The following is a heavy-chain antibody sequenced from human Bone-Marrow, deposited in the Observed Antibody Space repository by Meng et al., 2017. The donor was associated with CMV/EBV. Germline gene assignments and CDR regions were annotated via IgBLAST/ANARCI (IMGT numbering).Heavy chain of an antibody. CDR1: GYTFTGEY. CDR2: LNPNTGGT. Sequence: SGYTFTGEYIHWVRQAPGQGPEWMVRLNPNTGGTNYAQKFQGRVTMTRDTSISTAFMELSRLTSDDTAAYYCACGTIFGVAVMAFDYWGQGSLVTVSS. V-gene: IGHV1-2*06. CDR3: ACGTIFGVAVMAFDY. J-gene: IGHJ4*02. D-gene: IGHD3-3*01.